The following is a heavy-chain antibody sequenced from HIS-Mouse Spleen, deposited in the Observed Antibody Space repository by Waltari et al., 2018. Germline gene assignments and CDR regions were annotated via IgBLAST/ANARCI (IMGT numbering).Heavy chain of an antibody. J-gene: IGHJ4*02. CDR3: AKASSGWLDY. D-gene: IGHD6-19*01. Sequence: QVQLVESGGGVVQPGRSLRLSCPASGFPFGRRAMPWVRQAPGKGLEWVAVISYDGSNKYYADSVKGRFTISRDNSKNTLYLQMNSLRAEDTAVYYCAKASSGWLDYWGQGTLVTVSS. CDR2: ISYDGSNK. CDR1: GFPFGRRA. V-gene: IGHV3-30*18.